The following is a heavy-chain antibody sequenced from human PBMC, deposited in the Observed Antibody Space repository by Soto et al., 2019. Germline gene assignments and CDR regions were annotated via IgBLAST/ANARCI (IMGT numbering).Heavy chain of an antibody. CDR1: GGSISSSSYY. Sequence: SETLSLTCTVSGGSISSSSYYWGWIRQPPGKGLEWIGSIYYSGSTYYNPSLKSRITISVEKSKNQFSLKLTSVTAADTAVFYCARHIPINNILGFDYWGRGTLVTVSS. V-gene: IGHV4-39*07. J-gene: IGHJ4*01. CDR2: IYYSGST. CDR3: ARHIPINNILGFDY. D-gene: IGHD2-21*01.